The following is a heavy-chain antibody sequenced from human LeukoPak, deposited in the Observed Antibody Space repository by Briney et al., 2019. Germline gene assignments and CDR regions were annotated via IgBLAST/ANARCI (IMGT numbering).Heavy chain of an antibody. J-gene: IGHJ4*02. CDR2: INSDGSST. D-gene: IGHD6-13*01. V-gene: IGHV3-74*01. Sequence: GGSLRLSCAASGFTFSSYWMRWVRQAPGRGLVWVSRINSDGSSTSYAASVKGRFTISRDNAKNTLYLQMNSLRAEDTAVYYCAREAGDVDFDYWGQGTLVTVSS. CDR3: AREAGDVDFDY. CDR1: GFTFSSYW.